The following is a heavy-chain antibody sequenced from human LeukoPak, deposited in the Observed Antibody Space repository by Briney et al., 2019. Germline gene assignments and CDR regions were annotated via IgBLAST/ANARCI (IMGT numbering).Heavy chain of an antibody. D-gene: IGHD3-10*01. CDR2: IYSGGST. V-gene: IGHV3-66*01. Sequence: GGSLRLSCAASGFNVTHNYMSWVRQAPGKGLEWVSVIYSGGSTYYADSVKGRFTVSRDNSKNTLYLQMNSLRAEDTAVYYCAAGWGRYYMDVWGKGTTVTISS. CDR3: AAGWGRYYMDV. CDR1: GFNVTHNY. J-gene: IGHJ6*03.